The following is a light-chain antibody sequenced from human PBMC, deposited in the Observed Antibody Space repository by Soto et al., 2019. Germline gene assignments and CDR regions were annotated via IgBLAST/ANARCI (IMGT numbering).Light chain of an antibody. CDR3: QQRSNWPIT. Sequence: EIVLTQSPATLSLSPGARAPISCRASQSVSSYLAWYQQKPGQAPRLLIYDASNRATGIPARFSGSGSGTDFTLTISSLEPEDFAVYYCQQRSNWPITFGQGTRLEIK. CDR1: QSVSSY. CDR2: DAS. J-gene: IGKJ5*01. V-gene: IGKV3-11*01.